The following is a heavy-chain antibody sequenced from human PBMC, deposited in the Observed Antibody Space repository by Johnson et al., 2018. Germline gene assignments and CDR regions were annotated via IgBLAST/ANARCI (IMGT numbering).Heavy chain of an antibody. V-gene: IGHV4-59*01. J-gene: IGHJ3*02. Sequence: QVQLQESGPGLVKPSETLSLTCTVSGASISSSYWSWIRQPPGQGLEWIGYVYSSGITNYNPSLKGPVSISLDMSNNRFSLKLTSLTTADTAVYYFATMKYFDDYVTSFNIWGHGTMVTVSS. D-gene: IGHD3-16*01. CDR2: VYSSGIT. CDR3: ATMKYFDDYVTSFNI. CDR1: GASISSSY.